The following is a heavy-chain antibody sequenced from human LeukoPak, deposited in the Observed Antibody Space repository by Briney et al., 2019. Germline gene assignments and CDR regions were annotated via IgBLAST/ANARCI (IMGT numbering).Heavy chain of an antibody. CDR1: GGSISSGGYY. V-gene: IGHV4-31*03. CDR3: ARELKGLRKEAGYYFDY. J-gene: IGHJ4*02. D-gene: IGHD5-12*01. Sequence: SQTLSLTCTVSGGSISSGGYYWSWIRQHPGKGLEWIGYIYYSGSTNYNPSLKSRVTISVDTSKNQFSLKLSSVTAADTAVYYCARELKGLRKEAGYYFDYWGQGTLVTVSS. CDR2: IYYSGST.